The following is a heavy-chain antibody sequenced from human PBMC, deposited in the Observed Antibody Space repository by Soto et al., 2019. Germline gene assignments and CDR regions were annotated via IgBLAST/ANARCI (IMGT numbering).Heavy chain of an antibody. J-gene: IGHJ4*02. Sequence: SETLSLTCTVSGGSISSSSYYWGWIRQPPGKGLEWIGSIYYSGSTYYNPSLKSRVTISVDTSKNQFSLKLSSVTAADTAVYYCARGTAYYDFWSGYDYWGQGTLVTVSS. V-gene: IGHV4-39*01. CDR1: GGSISSSSYY. D-gene: IGHD3-3*01. CDR3: ARGTAYYDFWSGYDY. CDR2: IYYSGST.